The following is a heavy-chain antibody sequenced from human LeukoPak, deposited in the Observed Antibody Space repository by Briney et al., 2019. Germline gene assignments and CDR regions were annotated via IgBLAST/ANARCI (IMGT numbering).Heavy chain of an antibody. Sequence: PSETLSLTCTVSGGSISSSSYSWGWIRPPPGKGLEWIGSIYYSGSTYYNPSLKSRVTISVDTSKNQFSLKLSSVTAADTAVYYCASQRITIFGVFIHFDYWGQGTLVTVSS. CDR3: ASQRITIFGVFIHFDY. D-gene: IGHD3-3*01. CDR1: GGSISSSSYS. CDR2: IYYSGST. V-gene: IGHV4-39*01. J-gene: IGHJ4*02.